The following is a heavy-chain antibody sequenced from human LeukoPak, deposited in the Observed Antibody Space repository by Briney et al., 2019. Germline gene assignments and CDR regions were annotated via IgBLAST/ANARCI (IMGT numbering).Heavy chain of an antibody. D-gene: IGHD4-17*01. J-gene: IGHJ5*02. CDR1: AFTFSSYG. CDR2: IPNDGSNK. V-gene: IGHV3-30*03. Sequence: PGRSLTLSCPPSAFTFSSYGMHCVRQAPGNGREWDAFIPNDGSNKYYAASVKGRSTISRDTSTNTLYLRMNSLRAEDTSVYSCGRATVTRWFEPWGQGTLVTVSS. CDR3: GRATVTRWFEP.